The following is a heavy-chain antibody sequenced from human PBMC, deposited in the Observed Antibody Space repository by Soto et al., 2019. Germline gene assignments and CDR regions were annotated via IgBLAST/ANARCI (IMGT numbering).Heavy chain of an antibody. J-gene: IGHJ4*02. Sequence: GGALRRSCEGSGFTCNDYYMTWMRQAPGKGLEWVAYINTLSTAIYYADSVKGRFAISRDNAKNSLYLQMNGLRAEDTATYYCARRLQWQLRPLDSWGRGTLVTVSP. CDR1: GFTCNDYY. V-gene: IGHV3-11*01. CDR3: ARRLQWQLRPLDS. CDR2: INTLSTAI. D-gene: IGHD6-19*01.